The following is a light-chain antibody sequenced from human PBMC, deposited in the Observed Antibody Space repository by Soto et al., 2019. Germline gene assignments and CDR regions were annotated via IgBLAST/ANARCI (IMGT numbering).Light chain of an antibody. CDR1: QSVSSY. J-gene: IGKJ1*01. V-gene: IGKV3-15*01. CDR2: DAS. CDR3: QQNKDWPGT. Sequence: EIVMTQSPATLSVSPGERATLSCRASQSVSSYLAWYQQKPGQAPRLLIYDASTRATGIPVRFSGSGSGTEFTLTISSLQSEDFGVYYCQQNKDWPGTFGLGTKVEIK.